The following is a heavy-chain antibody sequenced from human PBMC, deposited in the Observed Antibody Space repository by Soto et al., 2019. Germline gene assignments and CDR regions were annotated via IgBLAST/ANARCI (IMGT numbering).Heavy chain of an antibody. D-gene: IGHD1-20*01. V-gene: IGHV3-30*18. CDR3: AKSLRITGTFDY. Sequence: SLRLSCAASGFTFSNYGMHWVRQAPGKGLEWVAVISYDGSNKYYADSVKGRFTISRDNSKNTLFLQINSLRAEDTAVYYCAKSLRITGTFDYWGQGTLVTVS. CDR2: ISYDGSNK. J-gene: IGHJ4*02. CDR1: GFTFSNYG.